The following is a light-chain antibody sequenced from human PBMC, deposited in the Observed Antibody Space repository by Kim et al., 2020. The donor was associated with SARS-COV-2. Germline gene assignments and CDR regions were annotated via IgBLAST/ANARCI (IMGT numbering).Light chain of an antibody. Sequence: QSVLTQPPSASGTPGQRVTISCSGSSSNIGSNTVNWYQHLPGTAPKLLIYSNNQRPSGVPDRFSGSKSGTSASLAISGLQSEDEGDYYCAAWDDSLNGWVFGGGTQLTVL. CDR1: SSNIGSNT. J-gene: IGLJ3*02. CDR3: AAWDDSLNGWV. CDR2: SNN. V-gene: IGLV1-44*01.